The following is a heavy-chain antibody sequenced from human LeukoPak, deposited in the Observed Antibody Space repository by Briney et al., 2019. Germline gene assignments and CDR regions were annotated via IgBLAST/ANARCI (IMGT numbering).Heavy chain of an antibody. D-gene: IGHD4-17*01. CDR2: IYSGGST. CDR1: GFTFSSYA. CDR3: ARDHTGAFDI. V-gene: IGHV3-66*01. J-gene: IGHJ3*02. Sequence: GGSLRLSCAASGFTFSSYAMSWVRQAPGKGLEWVSVIYSGGSTYYADSVKGRFTISRDNSKNTLYLRMNSLRAEDTAVYYCARDHTGAFDIWGQGTMVTVSS.